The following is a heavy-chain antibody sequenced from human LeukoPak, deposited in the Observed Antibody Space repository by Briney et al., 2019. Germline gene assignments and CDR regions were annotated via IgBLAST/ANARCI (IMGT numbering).Heavy chain of an antibody. Sequence: GGSLRLSCAASGFTFSSYSMNWVRQAPGKGLEWVSSISSGSSYIYYADSVKGRFTISRDNAKNSLYLQMNSLRAEDTAVYYCARDGVLLWFGESYYFDYWGQGTLVTVSS. CDR3: ARDGVLLWFGESYYFDY. J-gene: IGHJ4*02. D-gene: IGHD3-10*01. V-gene: IGHV3-21*01. CDR1: GFTFSSYS. CDR2: ISSGSSYI.